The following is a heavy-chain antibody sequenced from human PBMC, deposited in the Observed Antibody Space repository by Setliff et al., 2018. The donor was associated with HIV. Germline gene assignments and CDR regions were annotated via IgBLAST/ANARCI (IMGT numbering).Heavy chain of an antibody. Sequence: LSLTCSVSGGSVSSVNYYWSWIRQPPGKGLEWIGYIHYTGSTTYNPSLKSRVTISVDTSKNQFSLKLSSVTAADTAVYYCARDRLTYYFDYWGQGILVTVSS. CDR3: ARDRLTYYFDY. CDR1: GGSVSSVNYY. J-gene: IGHJ4*02. CDR2: IHYTGST. V-gene: IGHV4-61*01. D-gene: IGHD3-22*01.